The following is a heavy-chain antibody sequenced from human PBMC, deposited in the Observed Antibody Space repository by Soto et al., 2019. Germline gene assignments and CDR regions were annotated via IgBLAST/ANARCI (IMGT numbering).Heavy chain of an antibody. CDR1: GFTFSSYG. V-gene: IGHV3-33*01. CDR3: ARDYYGSGSYYGRMDV. CDR2: IGYDGSNK. D-gene: IGHD3-10*01. J-gene: IGHJ6*02. Sequence: PGGSLRLSCAASGFTFSSYGIHWVRQAAGKGLEWVAVIGYDGSNKYYADSVKGRFTISRDNSKNTLYLQMNSLRAEDTAVYYRARDYYGSGSYYGRMDVWGQGTTVTVSS.